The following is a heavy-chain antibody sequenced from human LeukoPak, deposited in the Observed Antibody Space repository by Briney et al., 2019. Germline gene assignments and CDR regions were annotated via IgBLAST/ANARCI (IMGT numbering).Heavy chain of an antibody. CDR1: GFTFSSYS. Sequence: GGSLRLSCAASGFTFSSYSMNWVRQAPGKGLEWVSSISSTSSYIYYADSVKGRFTISRDNAKNSLYLQMNSLRAEDTAVYYCAKEFYDFWSGSYHSDAFDIWGQGTMVTVSS. D-gene: IGHD3-3*01. CDR3: AKEFYDFWSGSYHSDAFDI. V-gene: IGHV3-21*01. CDR2: ISSTSSYI. J-gene: IGHJ3*02.